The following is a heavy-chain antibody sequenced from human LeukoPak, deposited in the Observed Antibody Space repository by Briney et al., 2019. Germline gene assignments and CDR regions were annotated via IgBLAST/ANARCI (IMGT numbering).Heavy chain of an antibody. CDR3: ARHNWDFNFYY. J-gene: IGHJ4*02. D-gene: IGHD1-7*01. Sequence: ASVKVSCKTSGYTFTPYYIHWLRQAPGQGLEWMGWMSPDSGITTYAQNFQGRVTMTRDTSISTAYMELSRLGSDDTAIYYCARHNWDFNFYYWGQGTLVTVSS. CDR2: MSPDSGIT. CDR1: GYTFTPYY. V-gene: IGHV1-2*02.